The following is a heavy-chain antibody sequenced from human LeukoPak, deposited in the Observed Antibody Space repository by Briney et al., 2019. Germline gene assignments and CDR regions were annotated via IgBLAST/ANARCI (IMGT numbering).Heavy chain of an antibody. Sequence: PGRSLRLSCAASGFTFDDYAMHWVRQAPGRGLEWVSRISWNSAVIGYAGSVKGRFIISRDNAKNSLYLQLNSLRTDDTAFYYCAKDIASVSAAGSGFENWGQGTLVTVSS. CDR2: ISWNSAVI. V-gene: IGHV3-9*01. CDR1: GFTFDDYA. J-gene: IGHJ4*02. CDR3: AKDIASVSAAGSGFEN. D-gene: IGHD6-13*01.